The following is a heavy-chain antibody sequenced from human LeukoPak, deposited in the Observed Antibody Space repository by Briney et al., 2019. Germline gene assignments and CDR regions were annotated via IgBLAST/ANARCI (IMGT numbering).Heavy chain of an antibody. CDR3: AKSRPYYYGSGSYSGLYGMDV. CDR2: ISGSGDTT. CDR1: GFTFSSYA. J-gene: IGHJ6*02. D-gene: IGHD3-10*01. V-gene: IGHV3-23*01. Sequence: PGGSLRLSCTGSGFTFSSYAMTWVRQAPGKGLEWVSDISGSGDTTYYADSVKGRFTISRDNSKNTLYLQMNSLKAEDTAVYYCAKSRPYYYGSGSYSGLYGMDVWGQGTTVTVFS.